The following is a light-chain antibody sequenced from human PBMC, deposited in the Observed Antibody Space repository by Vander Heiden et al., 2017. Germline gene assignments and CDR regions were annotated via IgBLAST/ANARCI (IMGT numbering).Light chain of an antibody. J-gene: IGLJ1*01. CDR3: GAWDDSLSVYV. CDR2: GNT. CDR1: RSNIGNNP. V-gene: IGLV1-44*01. Sequence: QSVLTQSPSASGTPGQRVTISCSGSRSNIGNNPVNWYLQLPGTAPKVLIYGNTQRPSGVPARFSGFKSGTLASLAISGVQSEDEADYYRGAWDDSLSVYVFGTGTKVTLL.